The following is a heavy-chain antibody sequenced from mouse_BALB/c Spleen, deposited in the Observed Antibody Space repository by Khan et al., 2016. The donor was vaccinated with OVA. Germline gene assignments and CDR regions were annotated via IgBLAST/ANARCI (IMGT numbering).Heavy chain of an antibody. CDR1: GFTFSGFG. J-gene: IGHJ2*01. CDR3: ARTGYYYFDY. Sequence: EVELVESGGGLVQPGGSRKLSCAASGFTFSGFGMHWVRQAPEKGLEWVAYISSGSSTIYYADTVKGRFTISRYNPKNTLFLQMASLRSEDTAMYYCARTGYYYFDYWGQGTTLTVSS. D-gene: IGHD2-3*01. CDR2: ISSGSSTI. V-gene: IGHV5-17*02.